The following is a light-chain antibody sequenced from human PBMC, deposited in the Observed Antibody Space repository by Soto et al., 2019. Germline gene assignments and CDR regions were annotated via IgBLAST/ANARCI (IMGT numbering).Light chain of an antibody. CDR3: HEHDSRPYT. CDR2: TAS. CDR1: QDISKS. V-gene: IGKV1-33*01. Sequence: IQMTQSPSSLSVSIGDRVTITCQARQDISKSLNWYQQKPGKGPNLSIYTASKLEVGIPPRFAGSGSGTHFTLTISSLQPEDIATYYCHEHDSRPYTFGQGAKLEIK. J-gene: IGKJ2*01.